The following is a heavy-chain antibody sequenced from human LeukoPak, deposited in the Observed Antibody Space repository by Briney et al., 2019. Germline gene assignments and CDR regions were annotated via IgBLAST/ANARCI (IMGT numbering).Heavy chain of an antibody. CDR2: IYYSGST. J-gene: IGHJ6*02. D-gene: IGHD6-6*01. Sequence: SETLSLTCTVSGGSISSYYWSWIRQPPGKGLEWIGYIYYSGSTNYNPSLKSRVTISVDTSKNQFSLKLSSVTAAGTAVYYCARDYSSSSYDYYYGMDVWGQGTTVTVSS. CDR1: GGSISSYY. V-gene: IGHV4-59*01. CDR3: ARDYSSSSYDYYYGMDV.